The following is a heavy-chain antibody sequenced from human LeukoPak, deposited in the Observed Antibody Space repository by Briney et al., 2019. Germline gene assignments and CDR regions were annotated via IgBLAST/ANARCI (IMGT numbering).Heavy chain of an antibody. V-gene: IGHV3-48*03. J-gene: IGHJ6*04. CDR3: AELGITMIGGV. D-gene: IGHD3-10*02. Sequence: GGSLRLSCAASGFTFSSYKMNWVRQAPGKGLEWVSYISSSGSTIYYADSVKGRFTISRDNAKNSLYLQMNSLRAEDTAVYYCAELGITMIGGVWGKGTTATISS. CDR2: ISSSGSTI. CDR1: GFTFSSYK.